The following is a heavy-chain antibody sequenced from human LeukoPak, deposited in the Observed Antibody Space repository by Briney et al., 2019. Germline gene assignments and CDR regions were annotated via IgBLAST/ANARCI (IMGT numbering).Heavy chain of an antibody. Sequence: GGSLRLSCAAPGFTVSSNYMSWVRQAPGKGPEWVSVIYSSGRTHYADSVKDRFTISRDTSKNTLFLQMNSLSPEDTAVYYCARDNRLAKTTTVTIYYYFGMDVWGQGTTVTVSS. CDR1: GFTVSSNY. D-gene: IGHD4-17*01. CDR3: ARDNRLAKTTTVTIYYYFGMDV. V-gene: IGHV3-66*01. J-gene: IGHJ6*02. CDR2: IYSSGRT.